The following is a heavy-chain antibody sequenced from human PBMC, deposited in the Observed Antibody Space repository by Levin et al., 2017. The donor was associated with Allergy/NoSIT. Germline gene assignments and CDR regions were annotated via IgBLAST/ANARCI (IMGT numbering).Heavy chain of an antibody. CDR2: IYYSGST. J-gene: IGHJ6*02. CDR1: GGSISSSSYY. Sequence: SETLSLTCTVSGGSISSSSYYWGWIRQPPGKGLEWIGSIYYSGSTYYNPSLKSRVTISVDTSKNQFSLKLSSVTAADTAVYYCASYDLKYGMDVWGQGTTVTVSS. V-gene: IGHV4-39*01. D-gene: IGHD3-16*01. CDR3: ASYDLKYGMDV.